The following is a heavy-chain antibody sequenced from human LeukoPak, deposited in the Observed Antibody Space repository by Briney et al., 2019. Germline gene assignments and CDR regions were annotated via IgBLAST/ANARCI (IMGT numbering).Heavy chain of an antibody. J-gene: IGHJ4*02. CDR3: ARYDSSGYYGFDY. Sequence: SVKVSCKASGGTFSSYAISWVRQAPGQGLEWMGRIIPIFGTANYAQKFQGRATITTDESTSTAYMELSSLRSEDTAVYYCARYDSSGYYGFDYWGQGTLVTVSS. CDR2: IIPIFGTA. D-gene: IGHD3-22*01. V-gene: IGHV1-69*05. CDR1: GGTFSSYA.